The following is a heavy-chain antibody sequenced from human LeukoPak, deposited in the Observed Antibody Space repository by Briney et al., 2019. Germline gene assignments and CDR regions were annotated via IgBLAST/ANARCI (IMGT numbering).Heavy chain of an antibody. CDR2: IYSGGST. CDR3: ARDRQPGYYSMDV. V-gene: IGHV3-66*01. J-gene: IGHJ6*02. Sequence: GGSLRLSCAASGFTVSSNYMSWVRQAPGKGLEWVSVIYSGGSTYYADPVKGRFTISRDNSKNTLYLQMNSLRAEDTAVYYCARDRQPGYYSMDVWGQGTTVTVSS. CDR1: GFTVSSNY.